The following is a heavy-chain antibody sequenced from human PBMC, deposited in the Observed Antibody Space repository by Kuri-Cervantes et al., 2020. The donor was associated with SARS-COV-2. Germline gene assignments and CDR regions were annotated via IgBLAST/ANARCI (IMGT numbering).Heavy chain of an antibody. Sequence: GSLRLSCTVSGDSIADYYWSWIRQAAGKGPEWIGHIHSSGKTNYNPSLRGRVTISVDTSKNQFSLKLSSVTAADTAVYCCARHFDCSGGSCYSPTHFDYWGQGTLVTVSS. CDR2: IHSSGKT. D-gene: IGHD2-15*01. V-gene: IGHV4-4*07. CDR1: GDSIADYY. CDR3: ARHFDCSGGSCYSPTHFDY. J-gene: IGHJ4*02.